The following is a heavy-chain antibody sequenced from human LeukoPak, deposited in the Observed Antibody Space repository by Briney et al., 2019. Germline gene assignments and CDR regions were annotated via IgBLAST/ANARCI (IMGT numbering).Heavy chain of an antibody. CDR2: ISSSSSYI. CDR1: GFTFSSYS. J-gene: IGHJ5*02. D-gene: IGHD3-16*01. V-gene: IGHV3-21*01. Sequence: GGSLRLSCAASGFTFSSYSMNWVRQAPGKRLEWVSSISSSSSYIYYADSVKGRFTISRDNAKNSLYLQMNSLRAEDTAVYYCARNPTSAGWFDPWGQGTLVTVSS. CDR3: ARNPTSAGWFDP.